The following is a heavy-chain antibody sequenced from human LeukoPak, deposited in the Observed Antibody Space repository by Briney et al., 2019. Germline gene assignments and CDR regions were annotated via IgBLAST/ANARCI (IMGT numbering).Heavy chain of an antibody. V-gene: IGHV1-8*01. CDR2: MNPNSGNT. CDR3: ARGRRPNMVWGVKSWFDP. CDR1: GYTFTSYD. D-gene: IGHD3-10*01. J-gene: IGHJ5*02. Sequence: AASVKVSCKASGYTFTSYDINWVRQATGQGLEWMGWMNPNSGNTGYAQKFQGRVTMTRNTSISTAYIELSSLRSEDTAVYYCARGRRPNMVWGVKSWFDPWGQGTLVTVSS.